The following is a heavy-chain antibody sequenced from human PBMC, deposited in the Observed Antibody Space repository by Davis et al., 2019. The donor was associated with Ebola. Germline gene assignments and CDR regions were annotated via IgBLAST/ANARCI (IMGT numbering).Heavy chain of an antibody. Sequence: PGGSLRLSCAASGFTFSSYAMHWVRQAPGKGLEWVAVISYDGSNKYYADSVKGRFTISRDNSKNTLYLQMNSLRAEDTAVYYCARDHHPIAVAVLHYWGQGTLVTVSS. V-gene: IGHV3-30-3*01. D-gene: IGHD6-19*01. CDR1: GFTFSSYA. CDR2: ISYDGSNK. J-gene: IGHJ4*02. CDR3: ARDHHPIAVAVLHY.